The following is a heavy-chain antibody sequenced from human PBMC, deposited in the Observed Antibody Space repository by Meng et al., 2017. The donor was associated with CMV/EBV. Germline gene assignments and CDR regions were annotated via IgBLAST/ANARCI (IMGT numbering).Heavy chain of an antibody. CDR2: ISYDGSNK. J-gene: IGHJ6*02. D-gene: IGHD3-16*01. CDR3: ARDTPFVMPLYYYYYYGMDV. V-gene: IGHV3-30*04. CDR1: GFTFSRSA. Sequence: GGSLRLSCAASGFTFSRSAMHWVRQAPGKGLEWVAVISYDGSNKHYADSVKGRLTISRDNSKNTLYLQMKSLRADDTAVYYCARDTPFVMPLYYYYYYGMDVWGQGTTVTVSS.